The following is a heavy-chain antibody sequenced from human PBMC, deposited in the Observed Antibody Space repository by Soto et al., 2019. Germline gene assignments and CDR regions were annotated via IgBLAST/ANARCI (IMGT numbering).Heavy chain of an antibody. CDR2: MNPGSGDT. V-gene: IGHV1-8*01. D-gene: IGHD3-16*01. CDR1: GYIFTNND. J-gene: IGHJ5*02. CDR3: ARMATFGSLNWFDP. Sequence: ASVKVSCKASGYIFTNNDVSWVRQATGQGLEWMGWMNPGSGDTGYAQKFQGRVTMTRDISIATAYMELSSLRSDDTAIYYCARMATFGSLNWFDPWGRGTLVTVS.